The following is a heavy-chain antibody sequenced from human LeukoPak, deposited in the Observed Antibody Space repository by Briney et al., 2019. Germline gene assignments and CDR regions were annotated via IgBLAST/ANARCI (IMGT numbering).Heavy chain of an antibody. V-gene: IGHV4-59*08. CDR3: ARYSGWTYSYYYYGMDV. CDR2: IYYSGST. CDR1: GGSISSYY. Sequence: PSETLSLTCTVPGGSISSYYWSWIRQPPGKGLEWIGYIYYSGSTNYNPSLKSRVTISVDTSKNQFSLKLSSVTAADTAVYYCARYSGWTYSYYYYGMDVWGQGTTVTVSS. D-gene: IGHD6-19*01. J-gene: IGHJ6*02.